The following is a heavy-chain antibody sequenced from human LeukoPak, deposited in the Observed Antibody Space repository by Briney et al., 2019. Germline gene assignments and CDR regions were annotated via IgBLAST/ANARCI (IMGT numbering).Heavy chain of an antibody. Sequence: PSETLSLTCTVSGGSVSSGSYYWSWIRQPPGKGLEWIGYTHYSGRTNYNPSLESRVNMSLDTSKSQFSLKLSSVTAADTSIYYCARGRDIIASIIDYWGQGTLVTVSS. D-gene: IGHD5-12*01. CDR3: ARGRDIIASIIDY. V-gene: IGHV4-61*01. CDR1: GGSVSSGSYY. CDR2: THYSGRT. J-gene: IGHJ4*02.